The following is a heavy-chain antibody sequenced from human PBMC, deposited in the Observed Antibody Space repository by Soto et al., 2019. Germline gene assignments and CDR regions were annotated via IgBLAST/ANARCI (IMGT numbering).Heavy chain of an antibody. V-gene: IGHV3-30*18. J-gene: IGHJ6*03. CDR2: ITYDGSNA. Sequence: QVQLVESGGGVVQPGRSLRLSCAASGFTFRESGMFWVRQVPGKGLEWVAVITYDGSNAYYQDSVKGRFTISRDNSKGTVNLQMNSLRAEDTAVYYCAKDGGHYPWVSSFMDVWGKGTTVTVSS. D-gene: IGHD4-17*01. CDR1: GFTFRESG. CDR3: AKDGGHYPWVSSFMDV.